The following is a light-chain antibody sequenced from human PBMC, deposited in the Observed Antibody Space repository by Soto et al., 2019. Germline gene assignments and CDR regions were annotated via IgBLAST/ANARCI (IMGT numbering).Light chain of an antibody. V-gene: IGLV2-23*02. CDR3: CSYVGRSTFADV. Sequence: QSVLTQPASVSGSPGQSITISCTGTSSDVGGYNLVSWFQQHPGKVPKLMIYAVTKRPSGVSDRFSGSKSGNTASLTISGLQAEDEADYYCCSYVGRSTFADVFGTGTKVTVL. CDR1: SSDVGGYNL. CDR2: AVT. J-gene: IGLJ1*01.